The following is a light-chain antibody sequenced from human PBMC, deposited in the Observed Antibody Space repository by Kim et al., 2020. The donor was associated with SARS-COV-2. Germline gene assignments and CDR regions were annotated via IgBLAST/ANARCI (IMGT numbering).Light chain of an antibody. J-gene: IGKJ2*01. CDR3: QQYGTSPYP. Sequence: EIVLTQSPGTLSLSPGESATLSCRASQSFSSSFLGWYQQKPGQAPRLLIYGASFRATGIPDRFSGVGSGTDFTLTISRLEPEDFAVYYCQQYGTSPYPFGQGTKLEI. V-gene: IGKV3-20*01. CDR2: GAS. CDR1: QSFSSSF.